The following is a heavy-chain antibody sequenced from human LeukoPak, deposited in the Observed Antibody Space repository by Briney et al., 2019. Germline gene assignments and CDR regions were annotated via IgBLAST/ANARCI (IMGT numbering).Heavy chain of an antibody. CDR1: GGSISSSSYY. J-gene: IGHJ3*02. CDR3: ARYSMGYGSGSSDAFDI. CDR2: IYYSGST. D-gene: IGHD3-10*01. V-gene: IGHV4-39*07. Sequence: PSETLSLTCTVSGGSISSSSYYWGWIRQPPGKGLEWIGSIYYSGSTYYNPSLKSRVTISVDTSKNQFSLKLSSVTAADTAVYYCARYSMGYGSGSSDAFDIWGQGTMVTVSS.